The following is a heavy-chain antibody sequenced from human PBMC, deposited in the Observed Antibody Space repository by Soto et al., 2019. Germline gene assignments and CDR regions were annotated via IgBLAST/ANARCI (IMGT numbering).Heavy chain of an antibody. V-gene: IGHV3-7*01. J-gene: IGHJ3*02. CDR3: VTANSPYAFDM. D-gene: IGHD1-7*01. CDR2: IHPAGNVQ. Sequence: VQLVESGGGLVQPGESLRLSCTASGLTFSTSWLTWVRQAPGEGMEWVSNIHPAGNVQHYADSGKERFTISRDNAKKSAFLQMRDLRVEDTAVDYWVTANSPYAFDMWGQGTMVTVSS. CDR1: GLTFSTSW.